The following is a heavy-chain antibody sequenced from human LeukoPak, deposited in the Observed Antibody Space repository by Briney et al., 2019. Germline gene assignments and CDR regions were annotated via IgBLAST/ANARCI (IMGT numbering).Heavy chain of an antibody. CDR2: INWNGGST. CDR3: ARGRVDTAMVPRGRREFDY. D-gene: IGHD5-18*01. Sequence: GGSLRLACAASGFPFDDYGMNWVRQVPGKGLEWVSGINWNGGSTGYADSVKGRFTISRDNAKNSLYLQMNSLRAEDTAVYYCARGRVDTAMVPRGRREFDYWGQGTLVTVSS. V-gene: IGHV3-20*04. CDR1: GFPFDDYG. J-gene: IGHJ4*02.